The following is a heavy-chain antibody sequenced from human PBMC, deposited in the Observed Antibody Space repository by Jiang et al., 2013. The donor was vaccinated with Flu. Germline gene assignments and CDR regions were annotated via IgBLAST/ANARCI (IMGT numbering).Heavy chain of an antibody. Sequence: SCAASGFTFSSYAMHWVRQAPGKGLEWVAVISYDGSNKYYADSVKGRFTISRDNSKNTLYLQMNSLRAEDTAVYYCARGKRGIAVAGTDYWGQGTLVTVSS. J-gene: IGHJ4*02. CDR2: ISYDGSNK. V-gene: IGHV3-30-3*01. CDR3: ARGKRGIAVAGTDY. CDR1: GFTFSSYA. D-gene: IGHD6-19*01.